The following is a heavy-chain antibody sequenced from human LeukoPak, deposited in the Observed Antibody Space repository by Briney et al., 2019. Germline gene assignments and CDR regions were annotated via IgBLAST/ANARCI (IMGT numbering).Heavy chain of an antibody. Sequence: GGSLRLSCAASGYTFSSYGMHWVRQAPGKGLEWVAFIRFDGTIKDYADSVKGRFTISRDNSKNTLNLLMNSLRVEDTAMYYCAKVRGAGYGRTHRRELFCAFDIWGQGTMVTVSS. D-gene: IGHD3-10*01. CDR2: IRFDGTIK. V-gene: IGHV3-30*02. CDR1: GYTFSSYG. CDR3: AKVRGAGYGRTHRRELFCAFDI. J-gene: IGHJ3*02.